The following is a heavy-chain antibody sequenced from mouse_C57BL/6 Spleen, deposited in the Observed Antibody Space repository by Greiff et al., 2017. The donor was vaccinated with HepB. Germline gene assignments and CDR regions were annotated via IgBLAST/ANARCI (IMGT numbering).Heavy chain of an antibody. Sequence: ESGPGLVKPSQSLSLTCSVTGYSITSGYYWNWIRQFPGNKLEWMGYISYDGSNNYNPSLKNRISITRDTSKNQFFLKLNSVTTEDTATYYCARGRGPSYAMDYWGQGTSVTVSS. CDR2: ISYDGSN. CDR3: ARGRGPSYAMDY. V-gene: IGHV3-6*01. CDR1: GYSITSGYY. D-gene: IGHD3-3*01. J-gene: IGHJ4*01.